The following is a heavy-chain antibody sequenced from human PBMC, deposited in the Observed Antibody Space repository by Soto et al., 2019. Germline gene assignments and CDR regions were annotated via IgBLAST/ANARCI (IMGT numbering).Heavy chain of an antibody. CDR1: GGSISSYY. D-gene: IGHD6-13*01. Sequence: SETVSLTCTVSGGSISSYYWSWIRQPPGKGLEWIGYIYYSGSTNYNPSLKSRVTISVDTSKNQFSLKLSSVTAADTAVYYCARAEIAAAGTGDYYYYYYGMDVWGQGTTVTVSS. J-gene: IGHJ6*02. CDR3: ARAEIAAAGTGDYYYYYYGMDV. CDR2: IYYSGST. V-gene: IGHV4-59*01.